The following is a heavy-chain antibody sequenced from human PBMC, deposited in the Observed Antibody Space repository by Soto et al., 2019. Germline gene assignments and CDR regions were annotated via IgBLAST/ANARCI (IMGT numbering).Heavy chain of an antibody. CDR3: ARGGVDVVATSAFDY. CDR1: GATYSNSA. V-gene: IGHV1-69*10. Sequence: QVQLVQSGAEVKKPGSSVKVSCKASGATYSNSAISWVRQAPGQGLEWMGGINPILGIPDYAHKFQGRVTITADESTNTVYMDLGSLRSEDTALDFCARGGVDVVATSAFDYWGQGTLVTVSS. D-gene: IGHD5-12*01. J-gene: IGHJ4*02. CDR2: INPILGIP.